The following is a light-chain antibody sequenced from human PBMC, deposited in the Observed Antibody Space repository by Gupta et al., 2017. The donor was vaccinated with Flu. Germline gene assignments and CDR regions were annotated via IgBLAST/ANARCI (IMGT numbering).Light chain of an antibody. J-gene: IGLJ1*01. Sequence: QSAPTQPRSVSGPPVPSITIPCTGSSNDFGAYDVVSWYQQPAGNAPNLLLYDVTKWPAVGPDRFSGSKSGNTATMTTSGLQDEDEADYYCCSDAGGVTWVFGTGTEVTVL. CDR3: CSDAGGVTWV. V-gene: IGLV2-11*01. CDR1: SNDFGAYDV. CDR2: DVT.